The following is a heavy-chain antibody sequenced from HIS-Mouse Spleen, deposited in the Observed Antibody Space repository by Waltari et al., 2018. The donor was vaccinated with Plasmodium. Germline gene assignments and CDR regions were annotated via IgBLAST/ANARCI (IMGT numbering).Heavy chain of an antibody. CDR1: GFSFSSYW. CDR3: ASSWYWYFDL. Sequence: EVQLVESGGGWVQPGGSLGLPGAASGFSFSSYWMSWVRQAPGKGLEWVANIKQDGSEKYYVDSVKGRFTISRDNAKDSLYLQMNSLRAEDTAVYYCASSWYWYFDLWGRGTLVTVSS. CDR2: IKQDGSEK. D-gene: IGHD6-13*01. J-gene: IGHJ2*01. V-gene: IGHV3-7*01.